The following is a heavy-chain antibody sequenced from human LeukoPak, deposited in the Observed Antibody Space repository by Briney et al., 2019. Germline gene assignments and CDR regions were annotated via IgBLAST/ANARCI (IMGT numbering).Heavy chain of an antibody. CDR1: GYTFTSYG. V-gene: IGHV1-18*01. CDR3: ARDSYPSYYDSSGYYYWNDY. Sequence: GASVKVSCKASGYTFTSYGISWLGQAPGQGLDWMGWISAYNGNTNYAQKLQGRVTMTTDTSTSTAYMELRSLRSDDTAVYYCARDSYPSYYDSSGYYYWNDYWGQGTLVTVSS. CDR2: ISAYNGNT. D-gene: IGHD3-22*01. J-gene: IGHJ4*02.